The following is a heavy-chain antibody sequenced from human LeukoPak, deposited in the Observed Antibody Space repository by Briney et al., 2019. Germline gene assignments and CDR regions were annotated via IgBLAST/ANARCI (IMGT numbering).Heavy chain of an antibody. CDR2: IIPIFGTA. D-gene: IGHD3-3*01. J-gene: IGHJ5*02. V-gene: IGHV1-69*01. CDR1: GGTFSSYA. Sequence: SVKVSCMASGGTFSSYAISWVRQAPGQGLEWMGGIIPIFGTANYAQKFQGRVTITADESTSTAYMELSSLRSEDTAVYYCARYDFWSGFGWFDPWGQGTLVTVSS. CDR3: ARYDFWSGFGWFDP.